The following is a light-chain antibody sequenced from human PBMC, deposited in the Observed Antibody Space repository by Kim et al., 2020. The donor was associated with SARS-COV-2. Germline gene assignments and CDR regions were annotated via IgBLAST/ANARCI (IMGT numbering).Light chain of an antibody. CDR1: NSNIGAGFD. Sequence: QSVLTQPPSVSGAPGQRVTISCTGSNSNIGAGFDLHWYQQLPGTAPQLLISDNNNRPSGVPGRFSTSKSGISASLAITGLQAEDEADYYCQSYDISLTGFVIFGGGTQLTVL. CDR2: DNN. V-gene: IGLV1-40*01. CDR3: QSYDISLTGFVI. J-gene: IGLJ2*01.